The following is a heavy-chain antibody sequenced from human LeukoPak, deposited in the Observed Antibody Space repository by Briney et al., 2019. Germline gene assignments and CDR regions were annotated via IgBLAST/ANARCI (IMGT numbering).Heavy chain of an antibody. CDR2: IGISGLT. Sequence: GGSLRLSCAASGFAFGMYSINWVRQAPGKGLEWVSTIGISGLTYYTDSVRGRFTISRDSPKNSIYLQMNSLRAEDTAVYYCARDRQYSGHDPWSGFDSWGQGTLVTVSS. J-gene: IGHJ4*02. CDR3: ARDRQYSGHDPWSGFDS. D-gene: IGHD5-12*01. CDR1: GFAFGMYS. V-gene: IGHV3-21*06.